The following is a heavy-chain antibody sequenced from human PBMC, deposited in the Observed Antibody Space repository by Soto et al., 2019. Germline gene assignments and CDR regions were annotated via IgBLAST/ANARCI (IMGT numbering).Heavy chain of an antibody. CDR3: AREVGYCSGGSCYPSWFDP. V-gene: IGHV4-59*01. D-gene: IGHD2-15*01. CDR2: IYYSGST. CDR1: GGSISSYY. Sequence: SDTLSLTCTVSGGSISSYYWSWIRQPPGKGLEWIGYIYYSGSTNYNPSLKSRVTISVDTSKNQFSLKLSSVTAADTAVYYCAREVGYCSGGSCYPSWFDPWGQGTLVTVSS. J-gene: IGHJ5*02.